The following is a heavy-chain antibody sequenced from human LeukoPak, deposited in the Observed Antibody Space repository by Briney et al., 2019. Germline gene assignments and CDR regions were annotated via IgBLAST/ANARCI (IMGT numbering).Heavy chain of an antibody. D-gene: IGHD6-19*01. CDR2: ISYDGSNK. CDR3: ARGGQWLAHYFDY. CDR1: GFTFSSYA. V-gene: IGHV3-30*04. Sequence: PGRSLRLSCAASGFTFSSYATHWVRQAPGKGLEWVAVISYDGSNKYYADSVKGRFTISRDNSKNTLYLQMNSLRAEDTAVYYCARGGQWLAHYFDYWGQGTLVTVSS. J-gene: IGHJ4*02.